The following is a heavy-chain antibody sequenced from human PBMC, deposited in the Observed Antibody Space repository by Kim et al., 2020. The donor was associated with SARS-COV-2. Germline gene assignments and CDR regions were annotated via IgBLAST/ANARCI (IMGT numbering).Heavy chain of an antibody. J-gene: IGHJ4*02. Sequence: STDYNPSLKSRGTISVDTSKNQFSLKLSSVTAADTAVYYCARDTYGDYASWGQGTLVTVSS. V-gene: IGHV4-39*07. D-gene: IGHD4-17*01. CDR2: ST. CDR3: ARDTYGDYAS.